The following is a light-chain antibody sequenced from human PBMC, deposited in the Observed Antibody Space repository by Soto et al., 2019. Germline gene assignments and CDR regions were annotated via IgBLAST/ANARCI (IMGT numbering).Light chain of an antibody. CDR1: QSVSSSF. CDR3: QQRSKWPSIT. Sequence: EIVLTQSPATLSLSPGERGTLSCRASQSVSSSFLAWYQQKPGQAPRLLIYDASNRATGIPARFSGSGSGTDFTLTISSLEPEDFAVYYCQQRSKWPSITFGGGTKLEIK. V-gene: IGKV3-11*01. J-gene: IGKJ4*01. CDR2: DAS.